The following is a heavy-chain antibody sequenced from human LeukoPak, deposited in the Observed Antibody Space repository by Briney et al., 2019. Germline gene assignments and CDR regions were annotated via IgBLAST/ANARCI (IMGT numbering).Heavy chain of an antibody. D-gene: IGHD5-18*01. CDR1: GFTFSRYW. Sequence: PGGSLRLSCAASGFTFSRYWTTWVRQAPGKGLEWVANINQDGSDKYYADSVKGRFTISRDNAKNSLYLQMNSLRAEDTAVYYCAKPDSYGPFDYWGQGTLVTVSS. CDR3: AKPDSYGPFDY. CDR2: INQDGSDK. J-gene: IGHJ4*02. V-gene: IGHV3-7*01.